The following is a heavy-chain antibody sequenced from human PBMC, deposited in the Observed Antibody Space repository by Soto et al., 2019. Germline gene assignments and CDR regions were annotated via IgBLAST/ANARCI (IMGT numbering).Heavy chain of an antibody. CDR3: ARLVAASTTAY. CDR2: IYYSGST. J-gene: IGHJ4*02. V-gene: IGHV4-39*01. Sequence: PSETLSLTCTVSGGSISSSSYYWGWIRQPPGKGLEWIGSIYYSGSTYYNPSLKSRVTISVDTSKNQFSLKLSSVTAADTAVYYCARLVAASTTAYWGQGTLVTVSS. D-gene: IGHD5-12*01. CDR1: GGSISSSSYY.